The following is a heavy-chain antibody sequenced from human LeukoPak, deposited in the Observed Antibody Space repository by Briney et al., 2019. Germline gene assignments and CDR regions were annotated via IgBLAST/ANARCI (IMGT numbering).Heavy chain of an antibody. D-gene: IGHD3-10*01. CDR2: IYYSGST. CDR1: GGSISSSSYY. Sequence: SETLSLTCTVSGGSISSSSYYWGWIRQPPGKGLEWIGSIYYSGSTYYNPSLKSRVTISVDTSKNQFSLKLSSVTAADTAVYYCASGSGGLYSGGTNWFDPWGQGTLVTVSS. CDR3: ASGSGGLYSGGTNWFDP. V-gene: IGHV4-39*07. J-gene: IGHJ5*02.